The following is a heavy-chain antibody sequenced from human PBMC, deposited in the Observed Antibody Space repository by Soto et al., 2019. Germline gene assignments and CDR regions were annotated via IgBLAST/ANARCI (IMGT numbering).Heavy chain of an antibody. CDR3: ARDIVVVGSETTKWLVAVNYYYGMDV. CDR1: GFTVSSNY. V-gene: IGHV3-53*01. Sequence: HPGGSLRLSCAASGFTVSSNYMSWVRQAPGKGLEWVSVIYSGGSTYYADSVKGRFTISRDNSKNTLYLQMNSLRAEDTAVYYCARDIVVVGSETTKWLVAVNYYYGMDVWGQGTTVTVSS. D-gene: IGHD6-19*01. J-gene: IGHJ6*02. CDR2: IYSGGST.